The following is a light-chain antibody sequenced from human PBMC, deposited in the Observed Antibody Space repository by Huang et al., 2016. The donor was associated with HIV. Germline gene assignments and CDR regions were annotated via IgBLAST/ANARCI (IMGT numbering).Light chain of an antibody. CDR1: QSLVYSDGNTY. Sequence: DVVMTQSPLSLPVTLGQPASISCRSRQSLVYSDGNTYLNWFPQRPGQSPRRLIYKVSNRDSGVPDRFSGSGSGTDFTLKISRVEAEDVGVYYCMQGTHWPRTFGQGTKVEIK. J-gene: IGKJ1*01. CDR2: KVS. V-gene: IGKV2-30*01. CDR3: MQGTHWPRT.